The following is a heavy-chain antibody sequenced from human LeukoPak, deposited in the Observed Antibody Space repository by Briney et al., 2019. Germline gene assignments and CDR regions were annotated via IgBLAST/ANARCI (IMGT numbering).Heavy chain of an antibody. CDR1: GDIFNSFSTYW. Sequence: GESLKITCKASGDIFNSFSTYWIGWVRQMPGKGLEWMGIIYTGDSETRYRPSFQGQVIISADKSISTAYLQWSSLKASDTGIYYCARPTATYSTSLYLPDAFDIWGQGTVVIVSS. CDR3: ARPTATYSTSLYLPDAFDI. V-gene: IGHV5-51*01. J-gene: IGHJ3*02. CDR2: IYTGDSET. D-gene: IGHD6-13*01.